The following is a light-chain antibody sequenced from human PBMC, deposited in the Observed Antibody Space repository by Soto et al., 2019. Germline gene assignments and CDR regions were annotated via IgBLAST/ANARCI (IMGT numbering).Light chain of an antibody. Sequence: QSALTQPASVSGSPGQSITISCTGTSSDVGGYNYVYWYQQHPGKAPKLMIYDVSNRPSGVSNRFSGSKSGNTASLTISGLQAEDEADYYCSSYTSSSNVVFRGGTKVTVL. CDR1: SSDVGGYNY. CDR3: SSYTSSSNVV. V-gene: IGLV2-14*01. CDR2: DVS. J-gene: IGLJ2*01.